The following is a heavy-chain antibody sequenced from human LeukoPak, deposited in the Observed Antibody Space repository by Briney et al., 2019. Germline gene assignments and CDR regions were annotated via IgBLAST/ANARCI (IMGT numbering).Heavy chain of an antibody. CDR1: GGSISSYY. CDR2: IYYSGST. D-gene: IGHD4-17*01. V-gene: IGHV4-59*01. J-gene: IGHJ4*02. CDR3: ARGGIDGDYAYYFDY. Sequence: SETLSLTCTVSGGSISSYYWSWIRQPPGKGLEWIGYIYYSGSTNYNPSLKSRVTISVDTSKNQLSLKLSSVTAADTAVYYCARGGIDGDYAYYFDYWGQGTLVTVSS.